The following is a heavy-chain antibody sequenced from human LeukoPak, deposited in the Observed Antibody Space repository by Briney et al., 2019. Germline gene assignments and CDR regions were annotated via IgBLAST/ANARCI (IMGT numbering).Heavy chain of an antibody. V-gene: IGHV1-46*01. Sequence: GASVKVSCKASGYTFTSYYMHWVRQAPGQGLEWMGIINPSGGSTSYAQKFQGRVTMTRDTSTSTVYMELSSLRSEDTAVYYCARDRRMSGYDYYFDYWGQGTLVTVSS. CDR1: GYTFTSYY. CDR2: INPSGGST. D-gene: IGHD5-12*01. CDR3: ARDRRMSGYDYYFDY. J-gene: IGHJ4*02.